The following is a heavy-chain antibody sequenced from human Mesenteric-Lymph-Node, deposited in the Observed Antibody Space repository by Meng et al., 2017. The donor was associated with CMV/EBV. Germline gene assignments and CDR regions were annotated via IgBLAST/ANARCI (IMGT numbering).Heavy chain of an antibody. D-gene: IGHD3-3*01. CDR3: ATHPASGGMQIEGDLLGF. V-gene: IGHV1-2*02. J-gene: IGHJ4*02. CDR2: INPKSGGT. Sequence: ASVKVSCKASGYTFSDYYMHWVRQAPGQGLEWMGWINPKSGGTKYAQKFQGRVTMTRDTSISTAYMELSSLRSGDTAMYYCATHPASGGMQIEGDLLGFWGQGTLVTVSS. CDR1: GYTFSDYY.